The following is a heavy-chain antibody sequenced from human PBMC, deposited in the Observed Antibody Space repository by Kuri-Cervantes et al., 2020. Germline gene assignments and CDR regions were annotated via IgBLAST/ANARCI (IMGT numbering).Heavy chain of an antibody. J-gene: IGHJ6*03. CDR1: GFTFSSYG. D-gene: IGHD3-10*01. Sequence: GESLKISCAASGFTFSSYGMHWVRQAPGKGLEWVAVIWYDGSNKYYADSVKGRFTISRDNSKNTLYLQMNSLRAEDTAVYYCARERGRTMVYYYYMDVWGKGTTVTVSS. CDR3: ARERGRTMVYYYYMDV. CDR2: IWYDGSNK. V-gene: IGHV3-33*01.